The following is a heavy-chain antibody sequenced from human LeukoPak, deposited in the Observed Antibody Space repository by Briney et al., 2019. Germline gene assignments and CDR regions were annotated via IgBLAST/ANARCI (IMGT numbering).Heavy chain of an antibody. J-gene: IGHJ4*02. CDR3: TTYYDFWSGYYMDLFDY. V-gene: IGHV3-15*01. CDR1: GFTFSNAG. D-gene: IGHD3-3*01. CDR2: IKSKTDGGTT. Sequence: GGSLRLSCAASGFTFSNAGMSWVRQAPGKGLEWVGRIKSKTDGGTTDYAAPVKGRFTISRDDSKNTLYLQMNSLKTEDTAVYYCTTYYDFWSGYYMDLFDYWGQGTLVTVSS.